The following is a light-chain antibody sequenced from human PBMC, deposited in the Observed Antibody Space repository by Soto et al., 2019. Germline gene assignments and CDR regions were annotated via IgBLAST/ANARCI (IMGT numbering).Light chain of an antibody. J-gene: IGLJ1*01. V-gene: IGLV1-47*01. CDR2: RNN. Sequence: QPVLTQPPSASGTPGQRVAISCSGSSSNIGSAYVYWYQHLPGTAPKLLISRNNQRPSGVPDRFSGSKSGTSASLAISGLRSEDEADYYCATWDDSLSYVFGTGTKLTVL. CDR1: SSNIGSAY. CDR3: ATWDDSLSYV.